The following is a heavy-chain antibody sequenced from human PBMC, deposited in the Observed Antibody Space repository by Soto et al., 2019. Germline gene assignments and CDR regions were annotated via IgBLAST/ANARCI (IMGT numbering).Heavy chain of an antibody. Sequence: VQLVESGGGVVQPGRSLRLSCAASGFTFSDYAMHWVRQAPGKGLEWVAVVSHDGRNTHYADSVKGRFTISRDNSKNTVSREMTSRRAEDTAVYYCAKGGRQWLVTSDFNYWGQGALVTVSS. CDR3: AKGGRQWLVTSDFNY. D-gene: IGHD6-19*01. J-gene: IGHJ4*02. CDR2: VSHDGRNT. V-gene: IGHV3-30*18. CDR1: GFTFSDYA.